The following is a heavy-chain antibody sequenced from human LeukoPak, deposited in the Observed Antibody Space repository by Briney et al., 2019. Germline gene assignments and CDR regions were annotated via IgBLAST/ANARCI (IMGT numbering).Heavy chain of an antibody. CDR1: GGSISSGSYY. CDR3: ASGPESYYFDY. V-gene: IGHV4-61*02. Sequence: SETLSLTCTVSGGSISSGSYYWSWIRQPAGKGLEWIGRIYTSGSTNYNPSLKSRVTISVDTSKNQFSLKLSSVTAADTAVYYCASGPESYYFDYWGQGALVTVSS. CDR2: IYTSGST. J-gene: IGHJ4*02.